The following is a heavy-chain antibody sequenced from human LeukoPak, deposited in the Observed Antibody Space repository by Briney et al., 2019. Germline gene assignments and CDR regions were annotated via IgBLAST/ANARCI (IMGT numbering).Heavy chain of an antibody. CDR2: INPNSGGT. D-gene: IGHD3-16*01. CDR1: GYTFTGYY. Sequence: ASVKVSCKASGYTFTGYYMHWVRQAPGQGLEWMGWINPNSGGTNYAQKFQGWVTMTRDTSISTAYMELSRLRSDDTAVYYCASVIMTIRNWFDPWGQGTLVTVSS. CDR3: ASVIMTIRNWFDP. J-gene: IGHJ5*02. V-gene: IGHV1-2*04.